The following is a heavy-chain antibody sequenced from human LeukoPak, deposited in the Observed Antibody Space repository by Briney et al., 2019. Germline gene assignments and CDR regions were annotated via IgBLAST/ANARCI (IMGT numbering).Heavy chain of an antibody. J-gene: IGHJ6*03. Sequence: SETLSLTCTVSGYSISNGYYWSWIRQPPGKGLEWIGYIYYSGSTNYNPSLKSRVTISVDTSKNQFSLKLSSVTAADTAVYYCARGVAYYYYMDVWGKGTTVTVSS. V-gene: IGHV4-61*01. CDR3: ARGVAYYYYMDV. CDR2: IYYSGST. D-gene: IGHD2-15*01. CDR1: GYSISNGYY.